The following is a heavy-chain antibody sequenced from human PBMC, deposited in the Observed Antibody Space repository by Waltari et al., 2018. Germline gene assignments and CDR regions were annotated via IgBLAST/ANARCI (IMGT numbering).Heavy chain of an antibody. CDR3: ARYSGSYPVDY. J-gene: IGHJ4*01. Sequence: QVQLVQSGAEVKKPGASVKVSCKASGYTFTNYGISWVRQAPGQGLEWMGWVSAYNGNTNNAPNLPGRVTMTTDTPTTTAYMELRSLRSDDTAVYYCARYSGSYPVDYWGQGTLVTVSS. V-gene: IGHV1-18*01. D-gene: IGHD1-26*01. CDR1: GYTFTNYG. CDR2: VSAYNGNT.